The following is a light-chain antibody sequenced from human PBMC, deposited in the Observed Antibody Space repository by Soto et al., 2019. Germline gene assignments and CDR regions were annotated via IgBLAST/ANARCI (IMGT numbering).Light chain of an antibody. CDR1: LSISSW. CDR2: DAS. J-gene: IGKJ4*01. Sequence: DIHMSQSPSSLSGALGDGVTITCRASLSISSWLAWYQQKPGKAPKLLIFDASSLESGTPSRFSGRRSGTQFTLTINGLQPDDFATYYCQQYDNYKPLTFGGGTKVDI. V-gene: IGKV1-5*01. CDR3: QQYDNYKPLT.